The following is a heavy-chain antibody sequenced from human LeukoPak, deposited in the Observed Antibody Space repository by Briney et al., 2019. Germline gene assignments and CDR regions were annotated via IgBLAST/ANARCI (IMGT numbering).Heavy chain of an antibody. J-gene: IGHJ3*02. V-gene: IGHV3-7*04. CDR2: INRDGGQR. Sequence: GGSLRLSCAASGFTVSSNYMSWVRQGPGKGLEWVANINRDGGQRSYVDSVKGRFAISRDNAKNSLYLQMSSLKTEDTAVYYCARDISPDDYFDSHKCYYDAFDIWGQGTLVTVSS. CDR3: ARDISPDDYFDSHKCYYDAFDI. D-gene: IGHD3-22*01. CDR1: GFTVSSNY.